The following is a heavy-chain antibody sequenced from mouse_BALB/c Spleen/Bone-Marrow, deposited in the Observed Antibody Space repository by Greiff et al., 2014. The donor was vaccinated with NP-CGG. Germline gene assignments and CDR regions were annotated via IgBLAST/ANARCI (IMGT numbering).Heavy chain of an antibody. D-gene: IGHD1-1*01. CDR2: IDPSDSET. CDR1: GYSFTSYW. Sequence: VQLQQSGPQLVRPWASVKISCKASGYSFTSYWMHWVKQRPGQGLEWIGMIDPSDSETRLNQMFKDKATLTVDKSSSTAYMQLSSPTSEDSAVYYCASYGSSPAWFAYWGQGTLVTVSA. V-gene: IGHV1S126*01. J-gene: IGHJ3*01. CDR3: ASYGSSPAWFAY.